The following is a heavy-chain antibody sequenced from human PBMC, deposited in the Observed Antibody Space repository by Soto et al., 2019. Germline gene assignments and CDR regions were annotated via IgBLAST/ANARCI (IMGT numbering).Heavy chain of an antibody. J-gene: IGHJ4*02. CDR2: ISAYNGNT. V-gene: IGHV1-18*01. D-gene: IGHD5-18*01. CDR1: GYTFTSYG. CDR3: AREQGYGYGYGTSTFDY. Sequence: ASVKVSCKASGYTFTSYGISWVRQAPGQGLEWMGWISAYNGNTNYAQKLQGRVTMTTDTSTSTAYMELRSLRSDDTAVYYCAREQGYGYGYGTSTFDYWGQEPLVAVSS.